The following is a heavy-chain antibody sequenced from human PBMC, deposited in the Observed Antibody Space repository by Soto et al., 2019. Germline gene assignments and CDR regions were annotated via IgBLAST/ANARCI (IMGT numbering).Heavy chain of an antibody. J-gene: IGHJ4*02. CDR1: GGSISSYY. CDR3: ARAMVRGSTFDY. D-gene: IGHD3-10*01. CDR2: IYYSGST. V-gene: IGHV4-59*01. Sequence: SETLSLTCTVSGGSISSYYWSWIRQPPGKGLEWIGYIYYSGSTNYNPSLKSRVTISVDTSKNQFSLKLSSVTAADTAVYYCARAMVRGSTFDYWGQGTLVTVSS.